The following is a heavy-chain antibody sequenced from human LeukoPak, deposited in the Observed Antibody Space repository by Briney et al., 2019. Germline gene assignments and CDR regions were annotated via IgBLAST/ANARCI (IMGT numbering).Heavy chain of an antibody. J-gene: IGHJ3*02. CDR1: GGSISSSNW. D-gene: IGHD3-22*01. Sequence: PSGTLSLTCAVSGGSISSSNWWSWVRQPPGKGLEWIGEIYHSGSTNYNPSLKSRVTISVDKSKNQFSLKLSSVTAADTAVYYCARALEYYYDSNRAFDIWGQGTMVTVSS. V-gene: IGHV4-4*02. CDR2: IYHSGST. CDR3: ARALEYYYDSNRAFDI.